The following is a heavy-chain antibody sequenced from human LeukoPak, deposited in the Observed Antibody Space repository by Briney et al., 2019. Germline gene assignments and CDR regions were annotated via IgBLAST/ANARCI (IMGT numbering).Heavy chain of an antibody. CDR1: GGSISSYY. Sequence: SSETLSLTCTVSGGSISSYYWSWFRQPPGKGLEWIGYIYYSGSTNCNPSLKSRVTVSVDTSKNQFSLKLSSVTAADTAVYYCARGVYYYDILTGYGNHWFDPWGQGTLVTVSS. CDR3: ARGVYYYDILTGYGNHWFDP. CDR2: IYYSGST. J-gene: IGHJ5*02. D-gene: IGHD3-9*01. V-gene: IGHV4-59*01.